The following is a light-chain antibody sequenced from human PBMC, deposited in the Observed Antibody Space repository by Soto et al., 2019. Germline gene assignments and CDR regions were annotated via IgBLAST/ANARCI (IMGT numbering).Light chain of an antibody. J-gene: IGLJ2*01. Sequence: QAVVTQETSLTVSPGGTVTLPCGSSTGAVTSGHYPYWFQQKPGQAPRTLIYDTSDKHSWTPARFSGSLLGGKAALTLSGSQHEYEAEYYCLXXXXSARVCGVGTKLTVL. CDR2: DTS. CDR1: TGAVTSGHY. V-gene: IGLV7-46*01. CDR3: LXXXXSARV.